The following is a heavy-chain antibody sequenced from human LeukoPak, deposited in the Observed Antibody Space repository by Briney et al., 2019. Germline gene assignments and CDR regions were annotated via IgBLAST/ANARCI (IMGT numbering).Heavy chain of an antibody. J-gene: IGHJ2*01. CDR2: IQRDGNYK. V-gene: IGHV3-30*02. Sequence: GGSLRLSCAASGFTFDTYGIHWVRQAPGKGPEWVAFIQRDGNYKDYAGSVKGRFSISRDNSKNTLYLQMNSLRADDTAVYYCARAVRGVIRGSYWYFDLWGRGTLVTVSS. D-gene: IGHD3-10*01. CDR1: GFTFDTYG. CDR3: ARAVRGVIRGSYWYFDL.